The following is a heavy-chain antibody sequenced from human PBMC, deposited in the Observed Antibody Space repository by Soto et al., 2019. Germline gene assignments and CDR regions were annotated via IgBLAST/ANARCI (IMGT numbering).Heavy chain of an antibody. Sequence: EVQLLESGGGLVQPGGSLRLSCAASGFTFGTYAMSWVRQAPGKGLEWVSAISPSNGRTYYADSVRGRFTISRDNSKNTLYLQVDSLRADDTAVYYCAKDGREWTPQAWGQGTLVTVSS. D-gene: IGHD3-3*01. CDR1: GFTFGTYA. CDR2: ISPSNGRT. J-gene: IGHJ5*02. V-gene: IGHV3-23*01. CDR3: AKDGREWTPQA.